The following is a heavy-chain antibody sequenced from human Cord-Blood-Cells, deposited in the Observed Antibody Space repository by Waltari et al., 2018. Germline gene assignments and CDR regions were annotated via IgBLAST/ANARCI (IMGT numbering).Heavy chain of an antibody. Sequence: QVPLVQSGAEVKKPGASVKVCCQASGSLFTSYYIHWVGQAPGQGLEWMGIINPSGGSTSYAQKFQGRVTMTRDTSTSTVYMELSSLRSEDTAVYYCARAPYVDTAMADYWGQGTLVTVSS. D-gene: IGHD5-18*01. CDR3: ARAPYVDTAMADY. V-gene: IGHV1-46*01. J-gene: IGHJ4*02. CDR2: INPSGGST. CDR1: GSLFTSYY.